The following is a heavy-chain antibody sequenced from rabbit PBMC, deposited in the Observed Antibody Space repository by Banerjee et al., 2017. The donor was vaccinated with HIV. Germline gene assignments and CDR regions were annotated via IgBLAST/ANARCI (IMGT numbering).Heavy chain of an antibody. CDR2: IYTGSGSA. J-gene: IGHJ4*01. D-gene: IGHD6-1*01. Sequence: QEQLVESGGGLVQPEGSLTLTCTASGFSFSSNYYICWVRQAPGKGLEWIGCIYTGSGSAYYASWAKGRFTIFKISSTTVTLQMTSLTAADTAPYFCARDGAGYGHALHLWGQGTLVTVS. CDR1: GFSFSSNYY. V-gene: IGHV1S45*01. CDR3: ARDGAGYGHALHL.